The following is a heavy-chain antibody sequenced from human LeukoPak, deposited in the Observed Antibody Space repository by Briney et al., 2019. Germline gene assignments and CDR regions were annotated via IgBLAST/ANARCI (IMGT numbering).Heavy chain of an antibody. CDR3: ASDSSGYYWDAFDI. CDR2: IKQDGSEK. J-gene: IGHJ3*02. D-gene: IGHD3-22*01. V-gene: IGHV3-7*01. CDR1: GGSFSGYY. Sequence: PSETLSLTCAVYGGSFSGYYWSWVRQAPGKGLEWVANIKQDGSEKYYVDSVKGRFTISRDNAKNSLYLQMNSLRAEDTAVYYCASDSSGYYWDAFDIWGQGTMVTVSS.